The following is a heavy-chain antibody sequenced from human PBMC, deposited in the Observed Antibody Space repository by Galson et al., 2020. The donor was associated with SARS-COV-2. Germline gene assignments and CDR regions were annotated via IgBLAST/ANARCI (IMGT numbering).Heavy chain of an antibody. D-gene: IGHD2-8*01. Sequence: ASVPVSCKACGYTFTGYYIHWVRQAPGQGLAWMGWINPNSRGTHSAQKFQGRVTMTRDTSISTAYMELSRLRSDDTAVYYCARADYCTNGVCFDYWGQGTLVTVSS. CDR3: ARADYCTNGVCFDY. CDR1: GYTFTGYY. CDR2: INPNSRGT. J-gene: IGHJ4*02. V-gene: IGHV1-2*02.